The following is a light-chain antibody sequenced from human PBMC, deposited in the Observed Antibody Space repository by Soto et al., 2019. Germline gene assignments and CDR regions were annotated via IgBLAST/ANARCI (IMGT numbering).Light chain of an antibody. Sequence: EIVLTQSPATLSLSPGERATLSCRASQSVSNFLAWYLQRPGQAPRLLIFDASKRAAGVPARFSGSGSGTEFTLTITNLQSEDFALYHCLQYDNWPPITFGQGTRLEIK. CDR3: LQYDNWPPIT. CDR1: QSVSNF. V-gene: IGKV3-11*01. CDR2: DAS. J-gene: IGKJ5*01.